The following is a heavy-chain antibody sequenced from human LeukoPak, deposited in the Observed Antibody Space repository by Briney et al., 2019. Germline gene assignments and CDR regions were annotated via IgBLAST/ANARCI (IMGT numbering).Heavy chain of an antibody. CDR3: AKGNYYDSTGYYLTYPFDY. Sequence: GGSLRLSCATSGFTFYTHAMSWVRQAPGKGLEWVSVISGSGGSTDYADSVKGRFTISRDNSKNTLYLQMNSLRAEDTAVYYCAKGNYYDSTGYYLTYPFDYWGQGTLVTVSS. J-gene: IGHJ4*02. D-gene: IGHD3-22*01. V-gene: IGHV3-23*01. CDR2: ISGSGGST. CDR1: GFTFYTHA.